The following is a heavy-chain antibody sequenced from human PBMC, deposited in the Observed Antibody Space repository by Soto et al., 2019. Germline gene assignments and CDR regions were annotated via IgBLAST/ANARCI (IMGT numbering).Heavy chain of an antibody. CDR3: AKGRATVTGVVDY. V-gene: IGHV3-23*01. Sequence: EVQLLESGGGLVQPGGSLRLSCAASGFTFSSYAMSWVRQAPGKGLEWVSGISGSGGSTYYADAVKGRFTISRDNSKNTLYLQMNSLRAEGAAVYYCAKGRATVTGVVDYWGQGTLVTVSS. J-gene: IGHJ4*02. CDR2: ISGSGGST. D-gene: IGHD2-21*02. CDR1: GFTFSSYA.